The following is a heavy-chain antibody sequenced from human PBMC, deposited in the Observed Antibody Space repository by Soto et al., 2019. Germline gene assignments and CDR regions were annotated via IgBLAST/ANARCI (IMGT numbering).Heavy chain of an antibody. Sequence: SETLSLTCAVYGGSFSGYYWSWIRQPPGKGLEWIGEINHSGSTNYNPSLKSRVTISVDTSKNQFSLKLSSVTAADTAVYYCAREPYNWNYRRSPPRHSYYYGMDVWGQGTTVTVSS. J-gene: IGHJ6*02. D-gene: IGHD1-7*01. CDR1: GGSFSGYY. CDR2: INHSGST. CDR3: AREPYNWNYRRSPPRHSYYYGMDV. V-gene: IGHV4-34*01.